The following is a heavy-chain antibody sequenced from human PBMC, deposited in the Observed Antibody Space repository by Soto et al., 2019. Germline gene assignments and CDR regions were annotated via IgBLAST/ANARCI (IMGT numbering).Heavy chain of an antibody. CDR2: ISGSSDTI. CDR1: GLSLSTYS. CDR3: GRGFYLQYGMDV. J-gene: IGHJ6*02. V-gene: IGHV3-48*02. Sequence: DVQLVESGGGLVQRGGSLRLSCAASGLSLSTYSLNWVRQAPRKGLEWVSYISGSSDTIYYADSVKGRFTISRDNAKNSVYLQMHSLRDDDTAVYFCGRGFYLQYGMDVWGQGTTVTVSS. D-gene: IGHD3-10*01.